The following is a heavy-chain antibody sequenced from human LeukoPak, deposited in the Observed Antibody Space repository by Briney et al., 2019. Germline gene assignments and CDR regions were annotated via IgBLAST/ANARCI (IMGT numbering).Heavy chain of an antibody. J-gene: IGHJ4*02. CDR3: AKPKGGFGELFFDY. V-gene: IGHV3-23*01. D-gene: IGHD3-10*01. CDR2: IDRGVGST. CDR1: GFTFSIYD. Sequence: GGSLRLSCAASGFTFSIYDLSWVRQAPGKGLECVSAIDRGVGSTYYADSVKGRFTISRDNSKNTLYLQMNNLRVDDTAVYYCAKPKGGFGELFFDYWGQGTLVTVSS.